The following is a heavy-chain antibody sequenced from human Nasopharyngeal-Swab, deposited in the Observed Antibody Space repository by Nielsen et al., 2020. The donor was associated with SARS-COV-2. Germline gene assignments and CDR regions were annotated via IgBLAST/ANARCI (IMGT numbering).Heavy chain of an antibody. D-gene: IGHD1-26*01. Sequence: GESLKISCAASGFTFSGSAMYWVRQAPGKGLEWVAVISYDGSNKYYADSVKGRFTISRDNSKNTLYLQMNSLRAEDTAVYYCARDNSRGGSYAGVYYFDYWGQGTLVTVSS. V-gene: IGHV3-30-3*01. CDR2: ISYDGSNK. J-gene: IGHJ4*02. CDR3: ARDNSRGGSYAGVYYFDY. CDR1: GFTFSGSA.